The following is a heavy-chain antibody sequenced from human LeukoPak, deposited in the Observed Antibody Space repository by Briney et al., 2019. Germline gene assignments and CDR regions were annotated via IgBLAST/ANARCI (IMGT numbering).Heavy chain of an antibody. CDR3: ARSLLTGTTPPLTDY. V-gene: IGHV1-2*02. D-gene: IGHD1-20*01. CDR1: GYTFTGYY. CDR2: INPNSGGT. Sequence: ASVKVSCKASGYTFTGYYMHWVRQAPGQGLEWMGWINPNSGGTNYAQKLQGRVTMTRDTSISTAYMELSRLRSDDTAVYYCARSLLTGTTPPLTDYWGQGTLVTVSS. J-gene: IGHJ4*02.